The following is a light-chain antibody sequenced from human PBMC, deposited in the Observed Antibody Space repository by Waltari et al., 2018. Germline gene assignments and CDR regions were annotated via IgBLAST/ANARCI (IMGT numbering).Light chain of an antibody. CDR1: QSISSY. CDR2: AAS. CDR3: EQTYNAPFT. Sequence: EIQMTQYPSSLSASVGDRVAITCRASQSISSYLYWYQQKPGKAPKLLIYAASSLQSGVPARFSGSGSGTDFTLTISSLQPEDFATYFCEQTYNAPFTFGGGTKLEIK. V-gene: IGKV1-39*01. J-gene: IGKJ4*01.